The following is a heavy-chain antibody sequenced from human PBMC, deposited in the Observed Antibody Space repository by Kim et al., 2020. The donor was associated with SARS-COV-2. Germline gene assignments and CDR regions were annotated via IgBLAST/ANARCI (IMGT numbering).Heavy chain of an antibody. V-gene: IGHV1-3*01. J-gene: IGHJ6*02. CDR2: INGGNGNT. CDR1: GYTFTSYH. D-gene: IGHD1-1*01. CDR3: VRNNFLDV. Sequence: ASVKVSCKASGYTFTSYHMQWVRQAPGQRLEWMGLINGGNGNTKYSQRFQGRVTFTRDTSASTAYMDLSSLTSEDTAVYYCVRNNFLDVWGQGTTVTVSS.